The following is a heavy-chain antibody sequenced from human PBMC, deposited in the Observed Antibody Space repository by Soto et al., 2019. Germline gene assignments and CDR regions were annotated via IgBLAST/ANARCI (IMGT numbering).Heavy chain of an antibody. CDR3: ARAPTTVTTAYYFDY. J-gene: IGHJ4*02. Sequence: QVQLVESGGGVVQPGRSLRLSCAASGFTFSSYAMHLVRQAPGKGLEWVAVISYDGSNKDYAGSVKGRFTISRDNSKNTLYLQMNSLRAEDTAVYYCARAPTTVTTAYYFDYWGQGTLVTVSS. V-gene: IGHV3-30-3*01. D-gene: IGHD4-17*01. CDR1: GFTFSSYA. CDR2: ISYDGSNK.